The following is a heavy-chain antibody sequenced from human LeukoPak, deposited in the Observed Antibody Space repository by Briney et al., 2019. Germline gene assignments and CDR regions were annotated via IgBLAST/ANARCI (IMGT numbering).Heavy chain of an antibody. Sequence: GSPRLSCAASGFSFNDAWVSWVCQAPGKGLDWVGRIKSKTDGGTTDYAAPVKGRFTISRDDSKNTLYLQMSGLKTEDTAVYYCITETAVRDDYWGHGTLVTVSS. CDR3: ITETAVRDDY. J-gene: IGHJ4*01. V-gene: IGHV3-15*01. D-gene: IGHD3-10*01. CDR2: IKSKTDGGTT. CDR1: GFSFNDAW.